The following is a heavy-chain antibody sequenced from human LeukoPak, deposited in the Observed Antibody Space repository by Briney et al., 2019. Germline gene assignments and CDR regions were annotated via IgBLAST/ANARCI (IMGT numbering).Heavy chain of an antibody. V-gene: IGHV3-23*01. CDR1: GFTFSSYG. D-gene: IGHD6-19*01. J-gene: IGHJ4*02. Sequence: PGGSLRLSCAASGFTFSSYGMTWVRQAPGKGLEWVSAISGSGGNTFYADSVKGRFTISRDNSKNTLYLQMNSLRVEDTAVYYCAKEPSSGWYYFDYWGQGTLVTVSS. CDR3: AKEPSSGWYYFDY. CDR2: ISGSGGNT.